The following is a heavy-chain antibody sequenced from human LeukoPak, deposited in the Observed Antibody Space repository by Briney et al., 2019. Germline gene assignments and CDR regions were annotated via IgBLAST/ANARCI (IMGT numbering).Heavy chain of an antibody. J-gene: IGHJ4*02. D-gene: IGHD5-24*01. V-gene: IGHV4-59*01. Sequence: PSETLSLTCTVSGGSISSYYWSWIRQPPGKGLKWIGYIYYSGSTNYNPSLKSRVTISVDTSKNQFSLKLSSVTAADTAVYYCARAPDDYVDYWGQGTLVTVSS. CDR3: ARAPDDYVDY. CDR2: IYYSGST. CDR1: GGSISSYY.